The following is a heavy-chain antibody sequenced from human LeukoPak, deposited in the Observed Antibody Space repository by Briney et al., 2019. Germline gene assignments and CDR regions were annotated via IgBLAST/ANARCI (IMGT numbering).Heavy chain of an antibody. CDR3: ALRLSEFSNPTDYYFDY. CDR1: GFSLSSSGVG. Sequence: SGPTLVKPTPTLTLTCTFSGFSLSSSGVGVGWIRHRPGKALEWLSLISWDDDKRYRPSLKSRLTITKDTSKNQVVLTMTNMDPVDTATYYCALRLSEFSNPTDYYFDYWGQGTLVTVSS. CDR2: ISWDDDK. V-gene: IGHV2-5*02. D-gene: IGHD3-10*01. J-gene: IGHJ4*02.